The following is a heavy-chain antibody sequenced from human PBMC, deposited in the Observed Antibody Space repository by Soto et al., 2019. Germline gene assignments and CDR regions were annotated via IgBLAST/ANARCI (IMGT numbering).Heavy chain of an antibody. CDR3: AKDIYGSGSYYNSPFDY. D-gene: IGHD3-10*01. V-gene: IGHV3-23*01. Sequence: PGGSLRLSCAASGFTFSSYAMSWVRQAPGKGLEWVSAISGSDGSTYYADSVKGRFTISRDNSKNTLYLQMNSLRAEDTAVYYCAKDIYGSGSYYNSPFDYWGQGTLVTVSS. J-gene: IGHJ4*02. CDR2: ISGSDGST. CDR1: GFTFSSYA.